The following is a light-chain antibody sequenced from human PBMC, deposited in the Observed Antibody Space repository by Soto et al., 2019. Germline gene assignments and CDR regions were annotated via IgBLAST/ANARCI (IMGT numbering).Light chain of an antibody. CDR3: QHYNSYSEA. CDR2: GAS. J-gene: IGKJ1*01. V-gene: IGKV3-20*01. Sequence: EIVLTQSPGSVSVSPGERATLSCRASQSVRSSHLAWYQQRFGQAPRLLIYGASSRATGIPDRFSGSGSGTEFTLTISSLQPDDFATYYCQHYNSYSEAFGQGTKVDIK. CDR1: QSVRSSH.